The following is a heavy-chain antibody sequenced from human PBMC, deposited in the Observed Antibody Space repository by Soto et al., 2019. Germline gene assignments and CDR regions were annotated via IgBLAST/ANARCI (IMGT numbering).Heavy chain of an antibody. CDR3: ARDHLRFFDY. Sequence: GGSLRLSCAASGFTFSSYSMNWVRQAPGKGLEWVSSISSSSSYIYYADSVKGRFTISRDNANNSLYLQMNSLRAEDTAVYYCARDHLRFFDYWGQGTLVTVSS. CDR1: GFTFSSYS. D-gene: IGHD3-3*01. CDR2: ISSSSSYI. J-gene: IGHJ4*02. V-gene: IGHV3-21*01.